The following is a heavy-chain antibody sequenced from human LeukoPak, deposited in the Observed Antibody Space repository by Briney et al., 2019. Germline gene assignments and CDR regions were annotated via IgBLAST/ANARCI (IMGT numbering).Heavy chain of an antibody. D-gene: IGHD4-17*01. CDR1: GGSISSYY. Sequence: SETLSLTCTVSGGSISSYYLSWIRQPAGKGLEWIGSIYYSGSTYYNPSLKSRVTISVDTSKNQFSLKLSSVTAADTAVYYCASLRKGDYALWGQGTLVTVSS. CDR2: IYYSGST. CDR3: ASLRKGDYAL. V-gene: IGHV4-4*07. J-gene: IGHJ4*02.